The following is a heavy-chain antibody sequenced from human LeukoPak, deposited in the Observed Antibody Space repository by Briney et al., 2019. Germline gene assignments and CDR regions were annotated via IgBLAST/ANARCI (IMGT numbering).Heavy chain of an antibody. CDR3: AQDQYYCSGRYDY. CDR2: ISGSGGST. V-gene: IGHV3-23*01. Sequence: PGGSLRLSCAASGFIFSSYAMSWVRQAPGKGLEWVSAISGSGGSTYYADSVKGRFTISRDNSKNTLYLQMNSMRAEDTAVYYCAQDQYYCSGRYDYWGQGTLVTVSS. D-gene: IGHD3-10*01. CDR1: GFIFSSYA. J-gene: IGHJ4*02.